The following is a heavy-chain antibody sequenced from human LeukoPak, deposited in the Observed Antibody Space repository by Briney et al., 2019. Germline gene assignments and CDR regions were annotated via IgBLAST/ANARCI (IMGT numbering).Heavy chain of an antibody. J-gene: IGHJ4*02. CDR2: ISWNSGSI. CDR1: GFTFDDYA. D-gene: IGHD3-9*01. V-gene: IGHV3-9*01. Sequence: SPRLSCAASGFTFDDYAMHWVRQAPGKGLEWVSGISWNSGSIGYADSVKGRFTISRDNAKNSLYLQMNSLRAEDTALYYCAKATYDILTGYYTEYYYFDYWGQGTLVTVSS. CDR3: AKATYDILTGYYTEYYYFDY.